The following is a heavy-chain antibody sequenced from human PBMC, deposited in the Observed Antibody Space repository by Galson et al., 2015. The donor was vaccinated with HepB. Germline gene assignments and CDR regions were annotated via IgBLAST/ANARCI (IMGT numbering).Heavy chain of an antibody. CDR1: GFTFSDAW. Sequence: SLRLSCAASGFTFSDAWMSWVRQAPGKGLEWIGFIKVKVDGGTTDYAAPVKGRFTISRDDSKNTLYLQMDSLKTEDTAVYYCTTALGSGWYARWARGIPVTVSS. CDR3: TTALGSGWYAR. J-gene: IGHJ4*02. CDR2: IKVKVDGGTT. D-gene: IGHD6-19*01. V-gene: IGHV3-15*01.